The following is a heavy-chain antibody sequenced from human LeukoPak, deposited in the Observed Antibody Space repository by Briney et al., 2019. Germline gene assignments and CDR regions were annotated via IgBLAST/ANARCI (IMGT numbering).Heavy chain of an antibody. CDR2: INHSGST. D-gene: IGHD6-19*01. CDR3: ARGPYSSGWYVVNYMDV. V-gene: IGHV4-34*01. Sequence: PSETLSLTCAVYGGSFSGYYWSWIRQPPGKGLEWIGEINHSGSTNYNPFLKSRVTISVDTSKNQFSLKLSSVTAADTAVYYCARGPYSSGWYVVNYMDVWGKGTTVTVSS. CDR1: GGSFSGYY. J-gene: IGHJ6*03.